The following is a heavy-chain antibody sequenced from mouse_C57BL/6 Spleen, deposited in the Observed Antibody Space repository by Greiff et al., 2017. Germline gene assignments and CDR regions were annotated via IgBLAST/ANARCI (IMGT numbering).Heavy chain of an antibody. CDR1: GYAFTNYL. V-gene: IGHV1-54*01. Sequence: LVESGAELVRPGTSVKVSCKASGYAFTNYLIEWVKQRPGQGLEWIGVINPGSGGTNYNEKFKGKATLTADKSSSTAYMQLSSLTSEDSAVFFCARRGGTTVSSRGYFDYWGQGTTLTVSS. D-gene: IGHD1-1*01. CDR3: ARRGGTTVSSRGYFDY. CDR2: INPGSGGT. J-gene: IGHJ2*01.